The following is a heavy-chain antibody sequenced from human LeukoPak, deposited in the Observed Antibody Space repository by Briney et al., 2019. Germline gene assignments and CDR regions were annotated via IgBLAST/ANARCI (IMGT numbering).Heavy chain of an antibody. J-gene: IGHJ4*02. CDR1: GGTFSSYA. CDR3: ARGPPDVVITSVDY. Sequence: ASVKVSCKASGGTFSSYAISWVRQAPGQGLEWMGGIIPILGIANYAQKFQGRVTITADKSTSTAYMELSSLRSEDTAVYYCARGPPDVVITSVDYWGQGTLVTVSS. CDR2: IIPILGIA. V-gene: IGHV1-69*10. D-gene: IGHD3-22*01.